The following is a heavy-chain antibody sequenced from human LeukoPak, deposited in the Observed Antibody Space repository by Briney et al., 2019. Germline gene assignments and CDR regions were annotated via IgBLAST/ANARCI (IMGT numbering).Heavy chain of an antibody. Sequence: SETLSLTCAVYGGSFSGYYWSWIRQPPGKGLEWIGEINHSGSTNYNPPLKSRVTISVDTSKNQFSLKLSSVTAADTAVYYCARDTTTHWFDPWGQGTLVTVSS. D-gene: IGHD2/OR15-2a*01. CDR1: GGSFSGYY. J-gene: IGHJ5*02. CDR2: INHSGST. V-gene: IGHV4-34*01. CDR3: ARDTTTHWFDP.